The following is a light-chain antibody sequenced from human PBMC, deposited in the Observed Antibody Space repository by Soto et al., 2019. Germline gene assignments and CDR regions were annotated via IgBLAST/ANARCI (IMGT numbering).Light chain of an antibody. Sequence: DIQMTQSPSSLSASIGDRITISCQASHDITNYLNWYQQKPGKAPKLLIYAASNLEAGVPSRFSGSGSGTDFTFTINDLQPEDIARYYCQQYNSLPPWTFGQGTKVEI. CDR3: QQYNSLPPWT. CDR1: HDITNY. CDR2: AAS. V-gene: IGKV1-33*01. J-gene: IGKJ1*01.